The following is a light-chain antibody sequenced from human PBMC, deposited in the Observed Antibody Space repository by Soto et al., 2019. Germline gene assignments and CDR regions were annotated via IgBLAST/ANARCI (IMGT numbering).Light chain of an antibody. V-gene: IGLV2-11*01. Sequence: QSALTQPRSVFGSPGESVTISCSGTSSDVGSYNYVSWYQQYPGKTPKVMIYDVSERPSEVPVRFSGSKSGNTASLTISGLQAEDEAEYFCCSYSGSDSLLFGGGTKLTVL. J-gene: IGLJ2*01. CDR3: CSYSGSDSLL. CDR2: DVS. CDR1: SSDVGSYNY.